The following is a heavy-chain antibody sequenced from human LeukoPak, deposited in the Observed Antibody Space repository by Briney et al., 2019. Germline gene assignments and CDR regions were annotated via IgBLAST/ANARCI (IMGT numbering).Heavy chain of an antibody. CDR3: ARGSYGAYNYCDY. CDR1: GFTFSSYG. Sequence: PGRSLRLSCAASGFTFSSYGMHWVRQAPARGLEWVAVIGFDGNNKFYADSVKGRFTIPRDNFKNTLYLQMNSLRAEDTAVYYCARGSYGAYNYCDYWGQGTLVTVSS. D-gene: IGHD4/OR15-4a*01. CDR2: IGFDGNNK. V-gene: IGHV3-33*01. J-gene: IGHJ4*02.